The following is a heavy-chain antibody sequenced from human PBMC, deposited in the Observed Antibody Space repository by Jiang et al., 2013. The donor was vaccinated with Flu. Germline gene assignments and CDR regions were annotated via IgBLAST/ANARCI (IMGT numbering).Heavy chain of an antibody. V-gene: IGHV4-59*08. Sequence: GLVKPSETLSLTCTVSGDSLSSYYWSWIRQPPGKGLEWIGQIYYSGSSNYNPSLRGRVTMSLETSKNQFSLILSSVTAADTAVYYCARRHYFDSSGFWYYFDFWGQGTLVTVSS. D-gene: IGHD3-22*01. CDR3: ARRHYFDSSGFWYYFDF. CDR2: IYYSGSS. J-gene: IGHJ4*02. CDR1: GDSLSSYY.